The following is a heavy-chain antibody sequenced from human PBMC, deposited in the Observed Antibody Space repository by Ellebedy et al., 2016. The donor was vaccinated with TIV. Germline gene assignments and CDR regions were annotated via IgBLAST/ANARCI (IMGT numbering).Heavy chain of an antibody. CDR1: GGSIGSSGYF. J-gene: IGHJ5*02. Sequence: SETLSLTCTVSGGSIGSSGYFWGWIRQPPGKGLEWIGNFFHTGSTYYNPSLKSRVTLSVDKSKNQFSLKLSSVTAADTAVYYCARGGSTVTTPRGPWGQGTLVTVSS. CDR3: ARGGSTVTTPRGP. D-gene: IGHD4-17*01. V-gene: IGHV4-39*07. CDR2: FFHTGST.